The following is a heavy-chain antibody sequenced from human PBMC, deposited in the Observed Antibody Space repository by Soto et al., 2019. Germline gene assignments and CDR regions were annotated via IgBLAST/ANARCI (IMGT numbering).Heavy chain of an antibody. V-gene: IGHV3-48*01. CDR2: IGYGGRT. D-gene: IGHD6-19*01. CDR1: GFSVSDYN. J-gene: IGHJ5*02. Sequence: EVQVVESGGALVQPGGSLRLSCAASGFSVSDYNMNWVRQAPGKGLEWISFIGYGGRTYYAGSVEGRFTIARDSGRNSLCLQMSSLRAEDTAMYYCARDPGKSSGWPIFAPWGQGTLVTVSS. CDR3: ARDPGKSSGWPIFAP.